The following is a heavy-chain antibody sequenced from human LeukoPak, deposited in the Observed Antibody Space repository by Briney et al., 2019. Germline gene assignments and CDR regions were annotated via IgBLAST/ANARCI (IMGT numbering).Heavy chain of an antibody. CDR1: GFTFSSYG. CDR2: IRYDGSNK. V-gene: IGHV3-30*02. J-gene: IGHJ4*02. Sequence: GGSLRLSCAASGFTFSSYGMHWVRQAPGKGLEWVAFIRYDGSNKYYADSVKGRFTISRDNSKNTLYLQMNSLRAEDTAVYYCATPDYYDSSGSYYFAYWGQGTLVTVSS. D-gene: IGHD3-22*01. CDR3: ATPDYYDSSGSYYFAY.